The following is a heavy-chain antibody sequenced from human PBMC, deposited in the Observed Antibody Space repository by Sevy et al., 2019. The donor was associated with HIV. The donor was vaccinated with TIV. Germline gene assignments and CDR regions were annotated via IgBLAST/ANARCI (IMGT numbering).Heavy chain of an antibody. D-gene: IGHD3-10*01. CDR2: VSAYNGNT. CDR1: GYTFTNYG. Sequence: ASVKVSCESSGYTFTNYGISWVRQAPGQGLEWMGWVSAYNGNTNYAQKPQGRVTMTTDTSTSTAYMELRSLRSDDTAVYYCARDSIPMVQGVIITPYYYGMDVWGQGTTVTVSS. J-gene: IGHJ6*02. CDR3: ARDSIPMVQGVIITPYYYGMDV. V-gene: IGHV1-18*01.